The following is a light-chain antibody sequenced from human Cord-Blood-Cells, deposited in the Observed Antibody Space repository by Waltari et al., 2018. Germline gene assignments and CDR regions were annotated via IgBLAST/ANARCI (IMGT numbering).Light chain of an antibody. Sequence: QSALTQPASVSGSPGQSITISCTGTSSDFGGYNYVPWYQQHPGKAPNLMIYDVSKRPSGVSNRFSGSKSGNTASLTISGLQAEDEADYYCSSYTSSSTLVFGGGTKLTVL. CDR3: SSYTSSSTLV. J-gene: IGLJ2*01. CDR2: DVS. CDR1: SSDFGGYNY. V-gene: IGLV2-14*01.